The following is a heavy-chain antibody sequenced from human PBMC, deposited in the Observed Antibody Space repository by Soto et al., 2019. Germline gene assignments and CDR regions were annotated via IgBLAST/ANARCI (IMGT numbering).Heavy chain of an antibody. D-gene: IGHD5-12*01. V-gene: IGHV1-69*12. J-gene: IGHJ4*02. CDR1: GGTFSSYA. CDR3: ARGRYSGYSRRGYFDY. Sequence: QVQLVQSGAEVKKPGSSVKVSCKASGGTFSSYAISWVRQAPGQGLEWMGGIIPIFGTANYAQKFQGRVTIAADESTSKAYMELSSLSSEDTAVYYCARGRYSGYSRRGYFDYWGQGTLVTVSS. CDR2: IIPIFGTA.